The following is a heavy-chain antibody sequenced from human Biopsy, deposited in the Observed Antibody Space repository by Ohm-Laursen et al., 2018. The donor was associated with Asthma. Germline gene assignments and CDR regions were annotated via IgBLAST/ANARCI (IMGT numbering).Heavy chain of an antibody. Sequence: GESLRISCKASGYTFSDSWIGWVRQMPGKGLEWMGIIFAANSETKYSPSFQGQVTISADMSISIAFLQWSSLKASDTAIYYCARFIDGTFFVDYWGQGTLVTVSS. CDR2: IFAANSET. V-gene: IGHV5-51*01. CDR1: GYTFSDSW. D-gene: IGHD1-7*01. J-gene: IGHJ4*02. CDR3: ARFIDGTFFVDY.